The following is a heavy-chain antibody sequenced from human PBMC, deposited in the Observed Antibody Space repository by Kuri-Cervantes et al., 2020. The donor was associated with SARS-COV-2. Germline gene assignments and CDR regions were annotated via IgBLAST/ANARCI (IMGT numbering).Heavy chain of an antibody. CDR1: GVTFSSYG. CDR3: VKDPKGFGVSFLVAAFDI. CDR2: IWYDGSNK. V-gene: IGHV3-30*02. Sequence: GGSLRLSCAASGVTFSSYGMHWVRQAPGKGLEWVAVIWYDGSNKYYADSVKGRFTISRDNSKSTLYLQMSSLRAEDTAVYYCVKDPKGFGVSFLVAAFDIWGQGTMVTVSS. D-gene: IGHD3-3*02. J-gene: IGHJ3*02.